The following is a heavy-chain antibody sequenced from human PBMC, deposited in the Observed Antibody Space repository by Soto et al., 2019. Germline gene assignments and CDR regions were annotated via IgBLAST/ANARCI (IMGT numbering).Heavy chain of an antibody. D-gene: IGHD5-18*01. CDR3: PRGILV. CDR2: ISYGGST. Sequence: QVQLQESGPGLVKPSQTLSLTCTVSGGSINSGGYCWSWIRQHPGKGLDWIGCISYGGSTSYNPSLKSRVTISVDTSKNQFPLKLTSVTAADTAVYYCPRGILVWGQGALITVSS. V-gene: IGHV4-31*03. J-gene: IGHJ4*02. CDR1: GGSINSGGYC.